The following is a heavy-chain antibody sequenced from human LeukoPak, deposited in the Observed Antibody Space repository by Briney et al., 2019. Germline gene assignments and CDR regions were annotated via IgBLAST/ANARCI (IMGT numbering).Heavy chain of an antibody. V-gene: IGHV3-23*01. D-gene: IGHD2-2*02. J-gene: IGHJ4*02. CDR3: AKKDCSGASCYKAFDS. Sequence: PGGSLRLSCAASGFTFSSSAMSWVRQAPGKGLEWVSSISASGSTTYYADSVKGRFTISRDNSKNTLYLQMNSLRAEDTALYHCAKKDCSGASCYKAFDSWGQGTLVTVSS. CDR2: ISASGSTT. CDR1: GFTFSSSA.